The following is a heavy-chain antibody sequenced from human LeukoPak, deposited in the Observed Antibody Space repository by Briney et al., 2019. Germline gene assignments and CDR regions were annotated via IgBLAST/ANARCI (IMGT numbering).Heavy chain of an antibody. V-gene: IGHV3-66*02. CDR1: GFTVSSNY. D-gene: IGHD5-12*01. CDR2: IYSGGST. Sequence: GGSLRLSCAASGFTVSSNYMSWVRQAPGKGLEWVSVIYSGGSTYYADSVKGRFTISRDNSKNTLYLQMYSLRAEDTAVYYCAVEVATEYYFDYWGQGTLVTVSS. CDR3: AVEVATEYYFDY. J-gene: IGHJ4*02.